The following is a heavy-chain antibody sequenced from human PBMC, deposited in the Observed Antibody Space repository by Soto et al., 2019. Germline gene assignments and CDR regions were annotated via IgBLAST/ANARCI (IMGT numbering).Heavy chain of an antibody. V-gene: IGHV1-58*01. CDR1: GFTFTSSA. D-gene: IGHD3-22*01. Sequence: SVKVSCKASGFTFTSSAVQWVRQARGQRLEWIGWIVVGSGNTNYAQKFQERVTITRDMSTSTAYMELSSLRSEDTAVYYCAADPLVVVTQGPFDYWGQGTLVTVSS. CDR3: AADPLVVVTQGPFDY. J-gene: IGHJ4*02. CDR2: IVVGSGNT.